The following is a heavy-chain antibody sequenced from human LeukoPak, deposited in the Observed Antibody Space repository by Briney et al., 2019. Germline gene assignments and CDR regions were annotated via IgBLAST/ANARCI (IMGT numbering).Heavy chain of an antibody. CDR1: GYSFTSYW. CDR3: ARRCNVGVCEGAFDI. Sequence: GESLKISCKGSGYSFTSYWIGWVRQMPGKGLEWMGIIYPGDSDTRYSPSFQGQVTISADKSISTAYLQWSSLKASDTAIYYCARRCNVGVCEGAFDIWGQGTMVTVSS. V-gene: IGHV5-51*01. D-gene: IGHD2-8*02. J-gene: IGHJ3*02. CDR2: IYPGDSDT.